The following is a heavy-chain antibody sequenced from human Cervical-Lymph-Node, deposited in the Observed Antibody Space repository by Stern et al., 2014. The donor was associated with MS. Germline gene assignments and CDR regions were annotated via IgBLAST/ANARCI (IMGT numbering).Heavy chain of an antibody. CDR3: AKDISERHYYFDS. J-gene: IGHJ4*02. CDR1: GFTFDDCA. CDR2: ISWNSNNI. D-gene: IGHD3-16*02. Sequence: VESGGGSVQPGRSLRLSCAASGFTFDDCAMHWVRQAPGKGLEWVSGISWNSNNIGYADSVRGRFTISRDNAKNSLYLQMNGLRPEDTALYYCAKDISERHYYFDSWGEGTLVTVSS. V-gene: IGHV3-9*01.